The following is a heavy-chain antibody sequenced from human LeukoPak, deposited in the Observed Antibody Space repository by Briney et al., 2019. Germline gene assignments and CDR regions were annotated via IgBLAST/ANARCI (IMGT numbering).Heavy chain of an antibody. J-gene: IGHJ3*02. V-gene: IGHV1-18*01. D-gene: IGHD2-15*01. CDR3: ARVCITVSGGSCFKNDAFDI. CDR2: TSAYNGNT. CDR1: GYTFTSYG. Sequence: ASVKVSCKASGYTFTSYGISWVRQAPGQGLEWMGWTSAYNGNTNYAQKLQGRVTMTTDTSTSTAYMELRSLRSDDTAVYYCARVCITVSGGSCFKNDAFDIWGQGTMVTVSS.